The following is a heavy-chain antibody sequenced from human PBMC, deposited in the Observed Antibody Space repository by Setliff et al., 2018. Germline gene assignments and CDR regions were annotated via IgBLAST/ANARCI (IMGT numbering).Heavy chain of an antibody. CDR2: INAANENT. D-gene: IGHD1-20*01. J-gene: IGHJ5*02. Sequence: ASVKVSCKASGYSFTSNDINWVRQATGQGPEWMGWINAANENTQYSKKFQGRLTITRDTSANTAYMELSSLRSEDTALYYCARYNWNTNWFDPWGQGTLVTVSS. V-gene: IGHV1-3*01. CDR3: ARYNWNTNWFDP. CDR1: GYSFTSND.